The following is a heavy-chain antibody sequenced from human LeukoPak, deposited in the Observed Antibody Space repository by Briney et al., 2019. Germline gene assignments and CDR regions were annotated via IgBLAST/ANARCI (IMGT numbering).Heavy chain of an antibody. Sequence: GGFLRLSCAASGFTFSTYAMHWVRQAPGKGLEGVAVIWSDSTNKYYADSVRGRFTISRNNSKNTLYLQMSSLRAEDTAMYYCARDRLTTVTTFHFDYWGQGTLVTVSS. CDR3: ARDRLTTVTTFHFDY. D-gene: IGHD4-17*01. J-gene: IGHJ4*02. V-gene: IGHV3-33*01. CDR2: IWSDSTNK. CDR1: GFTFSTYA.